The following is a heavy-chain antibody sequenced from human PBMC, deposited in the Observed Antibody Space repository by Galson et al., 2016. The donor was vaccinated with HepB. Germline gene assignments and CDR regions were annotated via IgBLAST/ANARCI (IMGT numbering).Heavy chain of an antibody. D-gene: IGHD1-26*01. CDR2: IYHSGTT. J-gene: IGHJ4*02. CDR3: ARHALLGAKDFHN. Sequence: SETLSLTCAVSGGSISSSNWWNWVRQPPGKGLEWIREIYHSGTTNYNPSLMSRFTTSVDTSKNQFSPNLNSVTAADTAVYYCARHALLGAKDFHNWGQGTLVTVS. V-gene: IGHV4-4*02. CDR1: GGSISSSNW.